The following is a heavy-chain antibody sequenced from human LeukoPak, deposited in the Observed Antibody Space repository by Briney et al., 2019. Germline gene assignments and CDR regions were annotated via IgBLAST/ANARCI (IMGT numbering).Heavy chain of an antibody. Sequence: SETLSVTCTVSGHSIACYSWSWILLPAGKGLEWIGRINPSGSTDYNTSLKSRLTMSLDTSKNHFSLNLNSVTAADTAVYYCARQQLKTMASFDSWGQGTLVTVPS. CDR3: ARQQLKTMASFDS. D-gene: IGHD4/OR15-4a*01. CDR1: GHSIACYS. CDR2: INPSGST. V-gene: IGHV4-4*07. J-gene: IGHJ4*02.